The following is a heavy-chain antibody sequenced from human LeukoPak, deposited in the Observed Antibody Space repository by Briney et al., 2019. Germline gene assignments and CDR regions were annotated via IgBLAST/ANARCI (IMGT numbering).Heavy chain of an antibody. D-gene: IGHD3-3*01. V-gene: IGHV1-69*13. CDR1: GGTFSSFA. CDR3: ACYDFWSGPRTADNWFDP. J-gene: IGHJ5*02. Sequence: ASVKVSCKASGGTFSSFAISWVRQAPGQGLEWMGGVIPIFGTANYAQKSQGRVTITADESTSTAYMELSSLRSEDTAVYYCACYDFWSGPRTADNWFDPWGQGTLVTVSS. CDR2: VIPIFGTA.